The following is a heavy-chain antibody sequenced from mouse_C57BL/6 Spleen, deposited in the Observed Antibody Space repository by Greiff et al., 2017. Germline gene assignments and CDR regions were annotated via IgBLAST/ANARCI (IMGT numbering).Heavy chain of an antibody. CDR3: AKVSIYYGSSQFAY. CDR2: INPNNGGT. CDR1: GYTFTDYY. Sequence: VQLKQSGPELVKPGASVKISCKASGYTFTDYYMNWVKQSHGKSLEWIGDINPNNGGTSYNQKFKGKATLTVDKSSSTAYMELRSLTSEDSAVYYCAKVSIYYGSSQFAYWGQGTLVTVSA. J-gene: IGHJ3*01. V-gene: IGHV1-26*01. D-gene: IGHD1-1*01.